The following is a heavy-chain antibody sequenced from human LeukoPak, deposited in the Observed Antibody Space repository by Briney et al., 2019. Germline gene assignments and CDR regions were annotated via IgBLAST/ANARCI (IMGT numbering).Heavy chain of an antibody. J-gene: IGHJ3*02. D-gene: IGHD2-15*01. Sequence: GGSLRLSCAASGFTFSAYAMGWVRQAPGKGLEWVSAISGSGGDTYYAEFVKGRFTISRDNSKNTLYLQMNSLRDEDTAVHYCAKGRYCSAGSCYGWHAFDIWGQGTMVTVSS. V-gene: IGHV3-23*01. CDR3: AKGRYCSAGSCYGWHAFDI. CDR1: GFTFSAYA. CDR2: ISGSGGDT.